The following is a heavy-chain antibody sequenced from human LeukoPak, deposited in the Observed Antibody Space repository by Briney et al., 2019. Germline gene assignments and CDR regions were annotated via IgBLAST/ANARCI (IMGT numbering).Heavy chain of an antibody. CDR1: GGSISSSGYY. CDR3: AREIGYSYHI. Sequence: PSETLSLTCPVSGGSISSSGYYWAWIRQPPGKGLEWIGSIYYNGITYYNPSLKSRLTISVDTSKNQFSLKLSSVTAADTAVYYCAREIGYSYHIWGQGTLVTVSS. CDR2: IYYNGIT. V-gene: IGHV4-39*01. D-gene: IGHD5-18*01. J-gene: IGHJ4*02.